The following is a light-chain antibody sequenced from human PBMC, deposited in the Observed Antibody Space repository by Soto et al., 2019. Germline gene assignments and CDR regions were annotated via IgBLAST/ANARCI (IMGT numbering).Light chain of an antibody. V-gene: IGKV3-20*01. CDR3: QQYGGSPPT. J-gene: IGKJ1*01. CDR2: GAS. CDR1: QSVSSTS. Sequence: EIVLTQSPGTLSLSPGERATLSCRASQSVSSTSLAWYQHKPGQAPRLLIYGASNRAAGIPDRFSGSGSGIGFNVTINRLEPEDFSVYGCQQYGGSPPTVGQGTKVEIK.